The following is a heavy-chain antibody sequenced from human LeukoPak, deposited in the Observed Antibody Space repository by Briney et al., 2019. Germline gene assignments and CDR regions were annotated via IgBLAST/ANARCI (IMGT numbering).Heavy chain of an antibody. CDR3: ARGIAVSGFDP. Sequence: GGSLRLSCAASGFTFSNHWMHWVRQAPGKGLMWVSCIKTDGSATSYADSVKGRFTISRDNAKNTLYLQINSLRAEDTAVYYCARGIAVSGFDPWGQETLVTVSS. D-gene: IGHD6-19*01. V-gene: IGHV3-74*01. J-gene: IGHJ5*02. CDR1: GFTFSNHW. CDR2: IKTDGSAT.